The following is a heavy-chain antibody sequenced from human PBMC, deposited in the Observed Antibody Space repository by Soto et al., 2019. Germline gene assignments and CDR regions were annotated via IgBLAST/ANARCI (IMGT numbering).Heavy chain of an antibody. CDR3: ARDAEYSNDSVTYDALDI. V-gene: IGHV3-7*01. D-gene: IGHD3-22*01. CDR1: GVSFCSFW. J-gene: IGHJ3*02. CDR2: IRPSGSQI. Sequence: PGGSLRLSCVASGVSFCSFWMYWVRQAPGKGLEWVANIRPSGSQINCVDSLKGRFSISRDNAKNSLYLQMNSLRVEDTAVYYCARDAEYSNDSVTYDALDIWGQGTMVTVSS.